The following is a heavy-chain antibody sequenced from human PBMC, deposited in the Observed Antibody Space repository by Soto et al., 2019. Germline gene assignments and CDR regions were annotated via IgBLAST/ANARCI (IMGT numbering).Heavy chain of an antibody. V-gene: IGHV3-53*01. Sequence: DVQLVESGGGLIQPGGSLRLSCVAFGLTISGKKYVAWVRQAPGKGREWVSALYDVDGSFYADSVKGRFTTSSDSSKTTVYLQMNDLRPDDTAVYYCATWHEREHAYDVWGQGTTVTVSS. CDR3: ATWHEREHAYDV. CDR1: GLTISGKKY. J-gene: IGHJ3*01. CDR2: LYDVDGS. D-gene: IGHD1-1*01.